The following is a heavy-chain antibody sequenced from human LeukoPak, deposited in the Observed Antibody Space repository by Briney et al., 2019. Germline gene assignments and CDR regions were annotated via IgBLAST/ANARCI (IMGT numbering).Heavy chain of an antibody. CDR3: ARGTYYGSFDL. D-gene: IGHD4-17*01. J-gene: IGHJ4*02. Sequence: GGSLRLSCAASRFTFSSYWMHWVRQAPGKGLVWVSRISGDGSTTSYADSVKGRFTISRDNAKNTLHLQMNSLRVEDTSVYYCARGTYYGSFDLWGQGTLVTVSS. CDR2: ISGDGSTT. V-gene: IGHV3-74*01. CDR1: RFTFSSYW.